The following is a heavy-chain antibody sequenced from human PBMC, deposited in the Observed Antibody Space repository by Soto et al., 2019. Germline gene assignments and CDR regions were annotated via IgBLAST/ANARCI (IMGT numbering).Heavy chain of an antibody. Sequence: QVQLQQWGAGLLQPSETLSLTCAVYGGSFSGYYWSWIRQPPGKGLEWIGEINHSGSTNYNPSLKSRVTRSVDTSKNQFSLKLSSVTAADTAVYYCARGLGDSSGYSQYDYWGQGTLVTVSS. CDR2: INHSGST. V-gene: IGHV4-34*01. J-gene: IGHJ4*02. CDR1: GGSFSGYY. CDR3: ARGLGDSSGYSQYDY. D-gene: IGHD3-22*01.